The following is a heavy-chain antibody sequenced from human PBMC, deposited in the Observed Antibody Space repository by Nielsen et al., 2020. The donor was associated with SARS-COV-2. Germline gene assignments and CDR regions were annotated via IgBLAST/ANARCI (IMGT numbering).Heavy chain of an antibody. V-gene: IGHV4-34*01. CDR1: GGSISSYY. D-gene: IGHD2-15*01. CDR2: INHSGST. CDR3: ARCSGYYYYYGMDV. Sequence: SETLSLTCTVSGGSISSYYWSWIRQPPGKGLEWIGEINHSGSTNYNPSLKSRVTISVDTSKNQFSLKLSSVTAADTAVYYCARCSGYYYYYGMDVWGQGTTVTVSS. J-gene: IGHJ6*02.